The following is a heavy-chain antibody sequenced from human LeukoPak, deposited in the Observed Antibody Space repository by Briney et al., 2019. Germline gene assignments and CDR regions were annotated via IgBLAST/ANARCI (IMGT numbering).Heavy chain of an antibody. Sequence: GGSLRLSCAASGFTFSSYAMSWVRQAPGKGLEWVSVISGSGYYSYYADSVKGRFTVSRDNSKNTLYLQMNSLTAEDTALYYCAKDHCSGADCGPAWGYWGQGTLVTVSS. CDR2: ISGSGYYS. V-gene: IGHV3-23*01. J-gene: IGHJ4*02. CDR1: GFTFSSYA. D-gene: IGHD2-15*01. CDR3: AKDHCSGADCGPAWGY.